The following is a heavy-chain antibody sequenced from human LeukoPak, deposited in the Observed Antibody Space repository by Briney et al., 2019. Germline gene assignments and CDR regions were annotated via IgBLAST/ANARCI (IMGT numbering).Heavy chain of an antibody. J-gene: IGHJ4*02. CDR3: ARDSTRYTPVPLDY. D-gene: IGHD1-14*01. V-gene: IGHV4-61*02. Sequence: PSQTLSLTCTVSGGSISSGSYYWSWIRQPAGKGLEWIGRIYTSGSTNYNPSLKSRVTMSIDTSKNQFSLRLTSVTAADTAVYYCARDSTRYTPVPLDYWGQGTLVAVSS. CDR2: IYTSGST. CDR1: GGSISSGSYY.